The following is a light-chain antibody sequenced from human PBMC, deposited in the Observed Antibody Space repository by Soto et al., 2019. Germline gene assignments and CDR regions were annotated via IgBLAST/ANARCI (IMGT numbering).Light chain of an antibody. Sequence: QTLLTKPPSSSGSPGQSVTISCTGTSSDVGGYNYVSWYQQHPGKAPKLVIYEVSKRPSGVPDRFSGSKSGNTASLTVSGLQAEDEADYYCSSYAGSNNFDVFGTGTKVTVL. J-gene: IGLJ1*01. CDR2: EVS. V-gene: IGLV2-8*01. CDR3: SSYAGSNNFDV. CDR1: SSDVGGYNY.